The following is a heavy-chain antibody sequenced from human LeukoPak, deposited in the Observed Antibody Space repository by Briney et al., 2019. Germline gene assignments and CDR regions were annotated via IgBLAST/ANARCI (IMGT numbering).Heavy chain of an antibody. CDR2: FDPEDGET. Sequence: ASVKVSCKVSGYTLTELSMHWVRQAPGKGLEWMGGFDPEDGETIYAQKFQGRVTMTEDTSTDTAYMELSSLRSEDTAVYYCATKPAYYDSSGYYYHWGQGTLVTVSS. CDR3: ATKPAYYDSSGYYYH. D-gene: IGHD3-22*01. CDR1: GYTLTELS. J-gene: IGHJ5*02. V-gene: IGHV1-24*01.